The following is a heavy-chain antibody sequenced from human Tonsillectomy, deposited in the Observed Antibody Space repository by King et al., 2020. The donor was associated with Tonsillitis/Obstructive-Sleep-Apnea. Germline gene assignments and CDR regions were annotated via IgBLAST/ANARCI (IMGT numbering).Heavy chain of an antibody. CDR3: ASDNGCGSSFDI. D-gene: IGHD5-12*01. CDR1: GGSFSGYY. Sequence: VQLQQWGAGLLKPSETLSLTCGVYGGSFSGYYWTWIRQPPGKGLEWIGEISHSGSTNYNPYLKSRVPISVDPSKNQFSLKLSSVTAADTAVYYCASDNGCGSSFDIWGQGTMVTVSS. V-gene: IGHV4-34*01. J-gene: IGHJ3*02. CDR2: ISHSGST.